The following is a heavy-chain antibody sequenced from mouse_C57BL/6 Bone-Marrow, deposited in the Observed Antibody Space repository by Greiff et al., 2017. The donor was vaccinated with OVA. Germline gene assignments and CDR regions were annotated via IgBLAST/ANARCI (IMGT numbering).Heavy chain of an antibody. CDR1: GYTFTDYY. J-gene: IGHJ3*01. CDR2: INPYNGGT. V-gene: IGHV1-19*01. Sequence: EVQRVESGPVLVKPGASVKMSCKASGYTFTDYYMNWVKQSHGKSLEWIGVINPYNGGTSYNQKFKGKATLTVDKSSSTAYMELNSLTSEDSAVYYCARAGCAYWGQGTLGTVSA. CDR3: ARAGCAY.